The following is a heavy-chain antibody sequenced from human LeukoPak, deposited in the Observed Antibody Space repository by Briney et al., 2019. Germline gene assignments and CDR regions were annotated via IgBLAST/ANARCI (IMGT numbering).Heavy chain of an antibody. J-gene: IGHJ4*02. D-gene: IGHD3-3*01. CDR1: GGSISSYY. CDR2: IYYSGST. CDR3: ARFYDFWSGYGFDY. V-gene: IGHV4-59*01. Sequence: PSETLSLTCTVSGGSISSYYWSWIRQPPGKGLDWIGYIYYSGSTNYNPSLKSRVTISVDTSKNQFSLKLSSVTAADTAVYYCARFYDFWSGYGFDYWGQGTLVTVSS.